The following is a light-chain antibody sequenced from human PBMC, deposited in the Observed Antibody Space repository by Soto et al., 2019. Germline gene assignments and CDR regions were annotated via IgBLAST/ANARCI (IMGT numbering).Light chain of an antibody. Sequence: DIVMTQSPDALAVSLGESATINCKSSQSVLYSSNNRNYLAWYQQKPAQPPKQLIYWASARDSGVPDRFSGSGSGTEFTLTISSLQAEDVAVYYCQQYYSPPLTFGGGTKVEIK. J-gene: IGKJ4*01. CDR2: WAS. CDR1: QSVLYSSNNRNY. V-gene: IGKV4-1*01. CDR3: QQYYSPPLT.